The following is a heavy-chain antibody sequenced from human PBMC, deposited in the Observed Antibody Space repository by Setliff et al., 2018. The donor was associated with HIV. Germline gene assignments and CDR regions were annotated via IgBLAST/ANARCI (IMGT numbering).Heavy chain of an antibody. D-gene: IGHD1-26*01. CDR1: GFTFSSFA. V-gene: IGHV3-23*01. J-gene: IGHJ4*02. CDR3: AKAGAVIIDQRLGS. Sequence: PGGSLRLSCAASGFTFSSFAMTWVRQAPGKGLEWVSSISASATSVYNADSVKGRFTISRDNSKNILYVQMNSLRVEDTAVYYCAKAGAVIIDQRLGSWGQGTLVTVSS. CDR2: ISASATSV.